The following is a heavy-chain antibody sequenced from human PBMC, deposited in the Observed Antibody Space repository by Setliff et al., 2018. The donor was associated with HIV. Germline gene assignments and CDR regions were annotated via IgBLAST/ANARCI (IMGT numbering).Heavy chain of an antibody. Sequence: SETLSLTCTVSTDSLSSSTNHWGWIRQPPGKGLEWIGSVYHSGSTYYNPSLKSRVTISVDKSKNQFSVKLRSVTAADTAVYYCARDMTNYYDRSGSFGWFAPWGQGTPVTVSS. CDR3: ARDMTNYYDRSGSFGWFAP. CDR1: TDSLSSSTNH. D-gene: IGHD3-22*01. CDR2: VYHSGST. V-gene: IGHV4-39*07. J-gene: IGHJ5*02.